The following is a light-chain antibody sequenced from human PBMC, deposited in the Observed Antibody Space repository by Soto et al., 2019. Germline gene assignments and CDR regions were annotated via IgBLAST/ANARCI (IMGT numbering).Light chain of an antibody. V-gene: IGKV3-15*01. Sequence: IVMTQSPATLSVSPWERATLSCRASQSVAGAYVAWYQQRPGQAPRLLIYGASTRATGIPARFSGSGSGTEFTLTISSLQSEDFAVYYCQQYNNWPPITFGQGTRLEIK. CDR3: QQYNNWPPIT. CDR2: GAS. CDR1: QSVAGAY. J-gene: IGKJ5*01.